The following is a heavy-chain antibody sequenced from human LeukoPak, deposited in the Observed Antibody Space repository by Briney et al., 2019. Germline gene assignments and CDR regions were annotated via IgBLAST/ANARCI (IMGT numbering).Heavy chain of an antibody. CDR1: GGSISSGGYY. Sequence: PSESLSLTCTVPGGSISSGGYYWSWIRQHPGKDLEWIGYIYYSGSTYYNPSLKSRVTISVDTSKNQFSLKLSSVTAADTAVYYCARGPPVTTGDWGQGTLVTVSS. J-gene: IGHJ4*02. CDR2: IYYSGST. D-gene: IGHD4-17*01. CDR3: ARGPPVTTGD. V-gene: IGHV4-31*03.